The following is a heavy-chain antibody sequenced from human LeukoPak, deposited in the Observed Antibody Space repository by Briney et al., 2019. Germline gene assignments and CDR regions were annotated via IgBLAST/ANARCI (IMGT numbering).Heavy chain of an antibody. V-gene: IGHV3-64*01. Sequence: GGSLRLSCAASGFTFSSYAMHWVRQAPGKGLEYVSAISSNGGSTYYANSVKGRFTISRDNSKNTLYLQMGSLRAEDMAVYYCASRSTVTTGFDYWGQGTLVTVSS. CDR2: ISSNGGST. D-gene: IGHD4-17*01. CDR3: ASRSTVTTGFDY. CDR1: GFTFSSYA. J-gene: IGHJ4*02.